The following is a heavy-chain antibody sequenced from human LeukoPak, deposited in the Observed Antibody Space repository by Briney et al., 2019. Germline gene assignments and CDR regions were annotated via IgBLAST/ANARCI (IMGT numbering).Heavy chain of an antibody. CDR3: ARGFYEPFYR. D-gene: IGHD2/OR15-2a*01. Sequence: SETLSLTCSVSGASVSSSHWNWIRQSPGKGLEWIANVDYNGSTKYNPSLRGRGTMSLDTTKNQFHLKLESVTAADTARYFCARGFYEPFYRWGQGTLVTVSS. V-gene: IGHV4-59*02. CDR2: VDYNGST. CDR1: GASVSSSH. J-gene: IGHJ5*02.